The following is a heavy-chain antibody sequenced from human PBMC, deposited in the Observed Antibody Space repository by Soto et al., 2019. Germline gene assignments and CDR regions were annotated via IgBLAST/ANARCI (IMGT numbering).Heavy chain of an antibody. Sequence: ASVKVSCKASDYTFINNAITWVRQAPGQGLEWMGWISTENGNTNYAQNLQGRVILTRDRSTNTAYMELRSLRPEDTATYYCARDSSSGTFDNWGQGALVIVSS. CDR1: DYTFINNA. J-gene: IGHJ4*02. CDR2: ISTENGNT. D-gene: IGHD3-22*01. V-gene: IGHV1-18*04. CDR3: ARDSSSGTFDN.